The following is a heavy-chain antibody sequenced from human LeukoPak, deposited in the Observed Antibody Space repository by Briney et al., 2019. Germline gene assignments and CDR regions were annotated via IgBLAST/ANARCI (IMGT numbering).Heavy chain of an antibody. V-gene: IGHV4-34*01. CDR1: GGSFSGYY. D-gene: IGHD5-18*01. Sequence: PSETLSLTCAVYGGSFSGYYWSWIRQPPGKGLEWIGEINHSGSTNYNPSLKSRVTISVDTSKNQFSLKLSSVTAADTAVYYCARGLEGTYSYGRARQDDWGQGTLVTVSS. CDR3: ARGLEGTYSYGRARQDD. J-gene: IGHJ4*02. CDR2: INHSGST.